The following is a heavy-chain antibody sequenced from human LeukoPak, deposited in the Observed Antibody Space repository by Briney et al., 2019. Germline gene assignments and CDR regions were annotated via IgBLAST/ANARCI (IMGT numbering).Heavy chain of an antibody. CDR2: IYYSGST. CDR3: ARQGYSYGSDFDY. V-gene: IGHV4-59*08. Sequence: KSSETLSLTCTVSGGSISSYYWSWIRQPPGKGLEWIGYIYYSGSTNYNPSLKSRVTISVDTSKNQFSLKLSSVTAADTAVYYCARQGYSYGSDFDYWGQGTLVTVSS. CDR1: GGSISSYY. J-gene: IGHJ4*02. D-gene: IGHD5-18*01.